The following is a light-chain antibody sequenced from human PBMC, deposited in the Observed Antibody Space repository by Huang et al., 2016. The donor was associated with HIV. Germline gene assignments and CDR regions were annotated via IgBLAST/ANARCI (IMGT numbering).Light chain of an antibody. V-gene: IGKV3-11*01. CDR3: QQRSNWPIT. CDR1: QSVNNY. Sequence: EIVLTQSPATLSLSPGERATLSCRASQSVNNYLAWYQQNPGQAPRLLIYDTSKRATGIPARFSGSVSGTDFALTISSLEPEDFAVYYCQQRSNWPITFGQGTRLEMK. J-gene: IGKJ5*01. CDR2: DTS.